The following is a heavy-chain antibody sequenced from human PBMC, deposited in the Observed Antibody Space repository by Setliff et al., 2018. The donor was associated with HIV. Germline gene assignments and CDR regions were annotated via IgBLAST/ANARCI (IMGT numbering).Heavy chain of an antibody. Sequence: SVKVSCKTSGGTFSSYGISWVRQAPGQGLEWMGGIIPMFGTGFYAQKFQGRVTITTDESRSTAYMELSSLSSEDTAVYYCTGPRGDEAFDIWGQGTKVTVSS. J-gene: IGHJ3*02. V-gene: IGHV1-69*05. D-gene: IGHD3-10*01. CDR3: TGPRGDEAFDI. CDR1: GGTFSSYG. CDR2: IIPMFGTG.